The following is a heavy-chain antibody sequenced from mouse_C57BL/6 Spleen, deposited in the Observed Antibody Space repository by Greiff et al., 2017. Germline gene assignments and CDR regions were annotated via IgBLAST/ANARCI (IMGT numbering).Heavy chain of an antibody. CDR1: GFTFSSYA. J-gene: IGHJ2*01. D-gene: IGHD2-3*01. V-gene: IGHV5-4*01. Sequence: EVMLVESGGGLVKPGGSLKLSCAASGFTFSSYAMSWVRQTPEKRLEWVATISDGGSYTYYPDNVKGRFTISRDNAKNNLYLQMSHLKSEDTAMYYCAREGGYFYYFDYWGQGTTLTVSS. CDR2: ISDGGSYT. CDR3: AREGGYFYYFDY.